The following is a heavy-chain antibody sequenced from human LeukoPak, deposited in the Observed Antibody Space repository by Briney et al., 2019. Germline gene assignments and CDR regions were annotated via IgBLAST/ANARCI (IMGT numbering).Heavy chain of an antibody. D-gene: IGHD3-10*01. V-gene: IGHV4-4*07. J-gene: IGHJ3*02. CDR1: GGSISSYY. CDR2: IYTSGST. CDR3: ARDRGSGSYYTHDAFDI. Sequence: SETLSLTCTVSGGSISSYYWSWIRQPAGKGLEWIGRIYTSGSTNYNPSLKSRVTMSVDTFKNQFSLKLSSVTAADTAVYYCARDRGSGSYYTHDAFDIWGQGTMATVSS.